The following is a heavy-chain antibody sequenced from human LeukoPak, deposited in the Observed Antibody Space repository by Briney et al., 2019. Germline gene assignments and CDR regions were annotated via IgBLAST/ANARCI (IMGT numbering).Heavy chain of an antibody. CDR1: GFTFSSSA. CDR3: ARDPPGIAASGTYY. D-gene: IGHD6-13*01. J-gene: IGHJ4*02. Sequence: PGGSLRLSCAASGFTFSSSAMSWVRQVPGKGLEWVSGISASGGSTYYADSVRGRFTISRDSSKNTLFLQMNSLRVEDTAVYYCARDPPGIAASGTYYWGQGTLVTVSS. V-gene: IGHV3-23*01. CDR2: ISASGGST.